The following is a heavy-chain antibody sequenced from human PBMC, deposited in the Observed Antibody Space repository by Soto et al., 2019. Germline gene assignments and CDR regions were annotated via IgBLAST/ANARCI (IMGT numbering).Heavy chain of an antibody. CDR2: IYYSGST. CDR1: GGSISSYY. CDR3: ARGRPPDGRYFDWLLSGFYYGMDV. Sequence: SETLSLTCTVSGGSISSYYWSWIRQPPGKGLEWIGYIYYSGSTNYNPSLKSRVTISVDTSKNQFSLKLSSVTAADTAVYYCARGRPPDGRYFDWLLSGFYYGMDVWGQGTTVTVSS. D-gene: IGHD3-9*01. J-gene: IGHJ6*02. V-gene: IGHV4-59*12.